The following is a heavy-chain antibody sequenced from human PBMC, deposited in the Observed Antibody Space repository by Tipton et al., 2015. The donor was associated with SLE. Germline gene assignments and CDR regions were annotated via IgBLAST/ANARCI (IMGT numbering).Heavy chain of an antibody. CDR3: ARLAAAVPGWFDP. J-gene: IGHJ5*02. D-gene: IGHD6-13*01. Sequence: TLSLTCTVSGGSISSYYWSWIRQPPGKGLEWIGYIYYSGSTNYNPSLKSRVTISVDTSKNQFSLKLSSVTAADTAVYYCARLAAAVPGWFDPWGQGTLVTVSS. V-gene: IGHV4-59*08. CDR1: GGSISSYY. CDR2: IYYSGST.